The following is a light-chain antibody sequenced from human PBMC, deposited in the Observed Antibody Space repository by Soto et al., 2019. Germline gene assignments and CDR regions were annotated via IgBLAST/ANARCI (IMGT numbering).Light chain of an antibody. J-gene: IGKJ1*01. Sequence: DIQMTQSPSTLSSSVGDGVTITCRASQSISSWLAWYQQKPGKAPKLLIYDASSLESGVPSRFRGSGSGTEFTLTISSLKPDDFATYYCQQYNSYSVTFGQGTKVDIK. V-gene: IGKV1-5*01. CDR1: QSISSW. CDR3: QQYNSYSVT. CDR2: DAS.